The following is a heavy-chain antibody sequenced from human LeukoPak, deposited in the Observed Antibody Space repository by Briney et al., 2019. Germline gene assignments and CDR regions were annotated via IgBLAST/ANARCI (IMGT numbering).Heavy chain of an antibody. Sequence: SETLSLTCTVSGGSISTYFWSWIRQPPGKGLEWVGYIYYSGSTNYNPSLKSRLTISVDTSRDQFSLEMTSVTAADTAVYYCARDRGYSNGAFDYWGQGTLVTVSS. CDR1: GGSISTYF. D-gene: IGHD5-18*01. CDR2: IYYSGST. V-gene: IGHV4-59*01. J-gene: IGHJ4*02. CDR3: ARDRGYSNGAFDY.